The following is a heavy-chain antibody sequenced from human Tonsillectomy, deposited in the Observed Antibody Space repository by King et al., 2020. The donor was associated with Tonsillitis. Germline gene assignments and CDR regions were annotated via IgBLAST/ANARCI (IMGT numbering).Heavy chain of an antibody. CDR1: GFTFSSYA. V-gene: IGHV3-30*04. J-gene: IGHJ4*02. CDR3: AXXXXXXAXXEFXX. CDR2: ISYDGSDK. Sequence: QLVESGGGVVQPGRSLRLSCAAXGFTFSSYAMHWVRQAPGKXLEWVAVISYDGSDKYYXXXVXGRXTIXXDTSKXXLYLQMNSLSAEXTAVYYFAXXXXXXAXXEFXXWGXXXXVTXSX.